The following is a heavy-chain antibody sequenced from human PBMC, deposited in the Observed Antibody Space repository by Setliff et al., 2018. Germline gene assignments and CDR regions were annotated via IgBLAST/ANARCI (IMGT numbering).Heavy chain of an antibody. Sequence: SETLSLTCNVSGDSMSSYYWSWIRQAPGKGLEWLGYIQKRGSTTTKYNPSLGSRISMSLDTSKNQFSPQLSSVSDGHTAVYYCARDQFSSGWYGPPESYFDCWGQGILVTVSS. CDR3: ARDQFSSGWYGPPESYFDC. CDR2: IQKRGSTTT. D-gene: IGHD6-19*01. CDR1: GDSMSSYY. V-gene: IGHV4-59*01. J-gene: IGHJ4*02.